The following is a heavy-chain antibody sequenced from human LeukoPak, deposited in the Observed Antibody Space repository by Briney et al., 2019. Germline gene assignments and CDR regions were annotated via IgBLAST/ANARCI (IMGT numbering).Heavy chain of an antibody. CDR3: ARDLYYYDSSGYYHAFDI. D-gene: IGHD3-22*01. J-gene: IGHJ3*02. V-gene: IGHV1-18*01. CDR2: ISAYNGNT. CDR1: GYTFTSYG. Sequence: ASVKVSCKASGYTFTSYGISWVRQAPGQGLEWMGWISAYNGNTNYAQKLQGRVTMTTDTSTSTAYMELRSLRSDDTAVYYCARDLYYYDSSGYYHAFDIWGQGTMVTVSS.